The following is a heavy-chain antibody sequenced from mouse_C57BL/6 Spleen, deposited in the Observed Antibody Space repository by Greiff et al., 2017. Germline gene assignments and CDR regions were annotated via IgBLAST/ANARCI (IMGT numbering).Heavy chain of an antibody. D-gene: IGHD2-4*01. J-gene: IGHJ4*01. V-gene: IGHV1-55*01. CDR3: ARSPYYDYNYYAMDY. Sequence: VQLQQSGAELVKPGASVKMSCKASGYTFTSYWITWVKQRPGQGLEWIGDIYPGSGSTNYNEKFKSKATLTVDTASSTAYMQLSSLTSEDSAVYYCARSPYYDYNYYAMDYWGQGTSVTVSS. CDR1: GYTFTSYW. CDR2: IYPGSGST.